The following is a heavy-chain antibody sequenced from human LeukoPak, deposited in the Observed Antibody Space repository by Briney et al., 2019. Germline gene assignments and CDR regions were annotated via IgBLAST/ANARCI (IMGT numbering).Heavy chain of an antibody. V-gene: IGHV1-18*01. CDR1: GYTFTSYG. Sequence: ASVKVSCKASGYTFTSYGISWVRQAPEQGLEWMGWISAYNGNTNYAQKLQGRVTMTTDTSTSTAYMELRSLRSDDTAVYYCARDHNYYGSGSYVSQAFDIWAKGQWSPSLQ. D-gene: IGHD3-10*01. CDR3: ARDHNYYGSGSYVSQAFDI. CDR2: ISAYNGNT. J-gene: IGHJ3*02.